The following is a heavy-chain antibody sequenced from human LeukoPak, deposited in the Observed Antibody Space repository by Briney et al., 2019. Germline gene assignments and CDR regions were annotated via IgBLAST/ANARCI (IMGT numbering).Heavy chain of an antibody. V-gene: IGHV3-74*01. D-gene: IGHD3-22*01. CDR1: GLTLGSYW. Sequence: GGSLRLSCAVSGLTLGSYWMHWVRQAPGQGLAWVSRVNTDGSSTTYAESVKGRFTISKDNAKNTLYLQMNGLRAEDTAVYYCARELGVGVIGDAFDIWGQGTVVTVSS. CDR2: VNTDGSST. J-gene: IGHJ3*02. CDR3: ARELGVGVIGDAFDI.